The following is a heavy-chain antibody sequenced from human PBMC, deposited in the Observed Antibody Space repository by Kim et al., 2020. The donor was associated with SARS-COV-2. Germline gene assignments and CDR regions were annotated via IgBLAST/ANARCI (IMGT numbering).Heavy chain of an antibody. CDR3: AKHWGRVAQGTNGMDV. D-gene: IGHD3-16*01. Sequence: GGSLRLSCAASGFTFSSYAMSWVRQAPGKGLEWVSVISGSGNTYYADSVKGRLTISRDNSKNTLYLQMNSLSAEDTAVYYCAKHWGRVAQGTNGMDVWGQGTTVTVSS. CDR2: ISGSGNT. CDR1: GFTFSSYA. V-gene: IGHV3-23*01. J-gene: IGHJ6*02.